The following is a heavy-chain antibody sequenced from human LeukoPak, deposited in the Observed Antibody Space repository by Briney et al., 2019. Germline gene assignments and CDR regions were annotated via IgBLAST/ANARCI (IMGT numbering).Heavy chain of an antibody. J-gene: IGHJ6*03. CDR1: GGSFSGYY. CDR3: ARDILRPAYYYYMDV. D-gene: IGHD2-15*01. V-gene: IGHV4-34*01. Sequence: PSETLSLTCAVYGGSFSGYYWSWIRQPPGKGLEWIGEINHSGSTNYNPSLKSRVTISVDTSKNQFSLKLSSVTAADTAVYYCARDILRPAYYYYMDVWGKGTTVTVSS. CDR2: INHSGST.